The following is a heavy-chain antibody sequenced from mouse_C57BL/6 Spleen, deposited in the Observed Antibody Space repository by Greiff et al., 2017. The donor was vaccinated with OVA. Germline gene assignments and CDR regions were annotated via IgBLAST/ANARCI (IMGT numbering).Heavy chain of an antibody. CDR3: ANAMKGAMDY. CDR1: GYTFTDYY. D-gene: IGHD2-3*01. CDR2: IYPGSGNT. J-gene: IGHJ4*01. V-gene: IGHV1-76*01. Sequence: QLQQSGAELVRPGASVKLSCKASGYTFTDYYINWVKQRPGQGLEWIARIYPGSGNTYYNEKFKGKATLTAEKSSSTAYMQLSSLTSEDSAVYFCANAMKGAMDYWGQGTSVTVSS.